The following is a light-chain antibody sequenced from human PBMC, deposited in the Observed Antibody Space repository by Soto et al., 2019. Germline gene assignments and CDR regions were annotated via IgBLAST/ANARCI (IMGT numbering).Light chain of an antibody. CDR1: QSISSW. CDR3: QQYNDNWT. V-gene: IGKV1-5*03. CDR2: KAS. Sequence: DIQMTQSPSTLSASVGDRVTITCRASQSISSWLAWYQQKPGKAPTLLIYKASTLQSGVPSRFSGSGSGTEFTLAISSLQPDDSATYYCQQYNDNWTFGQGTKVDIK. J-gene: IGKJ1*01.